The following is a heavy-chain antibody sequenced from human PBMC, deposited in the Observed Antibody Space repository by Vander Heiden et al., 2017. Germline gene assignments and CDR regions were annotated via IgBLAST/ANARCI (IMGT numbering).Heavy chain of an antibody. Sequence: EVHVVESGGGLVQPGGSMRLSCTVSGFTPRHYAIDWVRQSPGKGLEWVSGFDYNSGRVDYADSVKGRFTTSGDNAKKSLYLQMDSLRGEDTAVYYCTKDLVPGGADVWGQGTTVTVSS. D-gene: IGHD2-2*01. J-gene: IGHJ6*02. CDR3: TKDLVPGGADV. V-gene: IGHV3-9*02. CDR2: FDYNSGRV. CDR1: GFTPRHYA.